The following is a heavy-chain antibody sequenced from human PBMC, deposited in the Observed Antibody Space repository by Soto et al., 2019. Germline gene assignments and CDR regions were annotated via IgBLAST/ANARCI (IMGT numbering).Heavy chain of an antibody. Sequence: WASVKVSCKASGYTFTSYYMHWVRQAPGQGLEWMGIINPSGGSTSYAQKFQGRVTMTRDTSTSTGYMELSSLRSEDTAVYYCASPSSSSASYYYYYGMDVWGQGTTVTVSS. CDR2: INPSGGST. D-gene: IGHD6-6*01. CDR1: GYTFTSYY. V-gene: IGHV1-46*01. J-gene: IGHJ6*02. CDR3: ASPSSSSASYYYYYGMDV.